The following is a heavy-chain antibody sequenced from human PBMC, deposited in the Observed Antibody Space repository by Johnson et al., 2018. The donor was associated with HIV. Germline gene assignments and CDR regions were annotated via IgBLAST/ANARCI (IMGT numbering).Heavy chain of an antibody. V-gene: IGHV3-30*02. CDR3: VRLYYDRRVAFDF. CDR1: GFTFSSYG. D-gene: IGHD3-22*01. J-gene: IGHJ3*01. Sequence: QVQLVESGGGVVQPGGSLRLSCAASGFTFSSYGMHWVRQAPGKGLEWVAFIRYDGSNKYYADSVKGRFTISRDNSKNTLYLQMNSLQTEDTALYYCVRLYYDRRVAFDFWGQGTMVTVSS. CDR2: IRYDGSNK.